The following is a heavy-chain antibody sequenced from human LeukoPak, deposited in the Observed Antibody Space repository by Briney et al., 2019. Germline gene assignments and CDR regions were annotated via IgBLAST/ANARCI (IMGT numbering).Heavy chain of an antibody. CDR3: GRDRDSGSRVFDD. CDR1: GFTVSSNY. CDR2: IYSGGST. J-gene: IGHJ4*02. Sequence: GGSLRLSCAASGFTVSSNYMSWVRQAPGKGLGWVSVIYSGGSTYYADSVKGRFTISRDNSKNTLYLQMNSLRAEDPAVYYCGRDRDSGSRVFDDWGQGTLVTVSS. V-gene: IGHV3-53*01. D-gene: IGHD1-26*01.